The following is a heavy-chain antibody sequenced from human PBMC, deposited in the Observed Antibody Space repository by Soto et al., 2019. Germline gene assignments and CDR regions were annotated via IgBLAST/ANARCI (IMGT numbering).Heavy chain of an antibody. V-gene: IGHV3-33*01. Sequence: GGSLRLSCAASGFTFSSYGMHWVRQAPGKGLEWVAVIWYDGSNKYYADSVKGRFTISRDNSKNTLYLQMNSLRAEDTAVSYCSRDRDVAVAATRYCGKDVWGQGTMVTVSS. D-gene: IGHD2-15*01. CDR2: IWYDGSNK. CDR3: SRDRDVAVAATRYCGKDV. CDR1: GFTFSSYG. J-gene: IGHJ6*02.